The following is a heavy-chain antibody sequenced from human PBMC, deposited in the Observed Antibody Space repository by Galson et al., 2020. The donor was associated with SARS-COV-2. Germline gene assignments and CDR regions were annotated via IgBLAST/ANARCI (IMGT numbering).Heavy chain of an antibody. CDR1: NDSISSDY. J-gene: IGHJ4*02. V-gene: IGHV4-59*08. CDR3: ARYTTSSVAFDF. CDR2: FHYDGST. D-gene: IGHD6-6*01. Sequence: SETLSLTCSVPNDSISSDYWSWIRQTPGKGLEWIGFFHYDGSTNYNPPLRSRVTISIDPSKNQFSLKLSSVTAADSAVYYCARYTTSSVAFDFWGQGTLVTVAS.